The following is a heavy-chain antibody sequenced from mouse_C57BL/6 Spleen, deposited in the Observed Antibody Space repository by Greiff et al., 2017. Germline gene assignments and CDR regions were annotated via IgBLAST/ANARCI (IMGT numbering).Heavy chain of an antibody. CDR3: AGGGGNYPFAY. D-gene: IGHD2-1*01. V-gene: IGHV5-4*03. Sequence: EVKLMESGGGLVKPGGSLKLSCAASGFTFSSYAMSWVRQTPEKRLEWVATISDGGSYTYYPDNVKGRFTISRDNAKNNLYLQMSHLKSEDPAMYYCAGGGGNYPFAYWGQGTLVTVSA. CDR2: ISDGGSYT. J-gene: IGHJ3*01. CDR1: GFTFSSYA.